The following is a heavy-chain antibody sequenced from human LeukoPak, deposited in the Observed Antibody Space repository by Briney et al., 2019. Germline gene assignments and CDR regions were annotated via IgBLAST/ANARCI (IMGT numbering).Heavy chain of an antibody. V-gene: IGHV1-8*01. CDR1: GSTFTSYN. J-gene: IGHJ4*02. CDR3: ARGRGESGSWFDY. D-gene: IGHD6-13*01. Sequence: ASVNVSCKASGSTFTSYNINWVRQATGQGPEWMGWMNPNSGNTGYAQKIQGRVTMTRNTSISTAYMELSSLRSEDTAVYYCARGRGESGSWFDYWGQGTLVTVSS. CDR2: MNPNSGNT.